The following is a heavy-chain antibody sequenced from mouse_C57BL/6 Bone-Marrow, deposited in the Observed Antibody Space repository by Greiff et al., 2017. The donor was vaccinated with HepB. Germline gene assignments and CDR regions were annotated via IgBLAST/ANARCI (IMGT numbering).Heavy chain of an antibody. J-gene: IGHJ1*03. V-gene: IGHV3-6*01. CDR1: GYSITSGYY. D-gene: IGHD1-1*01. Sequence: EVKLMESGPGLVKPSQSLSLTCSVTGYSITSGYYWNWIRQFPGNKLEWMGYISYDGSNNYNPSLKNRISITRDTSKNQFFLKLNSVTTEDTATYYCARLRYYGTDWYFDVWGTGTTVTVSS. CDR2: ISYDGSN. CDR3: ARLRYYGTDWYFDV.